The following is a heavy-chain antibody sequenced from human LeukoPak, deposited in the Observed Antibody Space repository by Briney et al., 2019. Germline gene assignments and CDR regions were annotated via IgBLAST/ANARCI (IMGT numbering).Heavy chain of an antibody. D-gene: IGHD2-15*01. CDR1: GYTFTGYY. J-gene: IGHJ5*02. CDR3: ASLAAPIFKKGEPNWFDP. CDR2: INPNSGGT. V-gene: IGHV1-2*02. Sequence: ASVKVSCKASGYTFTGYYMHWVRQAPGQGLEWTGWINPNSGGTNYAQKFQGRVTMTRDTSISTAYMELSRLRSDDTAVYYCASLAAPIFKKGEPNWFDPWGQGTLVTVSS.